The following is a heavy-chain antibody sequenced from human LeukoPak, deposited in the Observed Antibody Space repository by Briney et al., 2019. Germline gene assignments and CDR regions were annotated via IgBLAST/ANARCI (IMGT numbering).Heavy chain of an antibody. CDR3: TVYYDSSGYFDY. CDR1: GFTFGDYA. D-gene: IGHD3-22*01. V-gene: IGHV3-49*04. J-gene: IGHJ4*02. Sequence: GRSLGLSCTASGFTFGDYAMSWVRLAPGKGLEWVGFIRSKAYGGTTEYAASVKGRFTISRDDSKSIAYVQMNSLKTEDTAVYYCTVYYDSSGYFDYWGQGTLVTVSS. CDR2: IRSKAYGGTT.